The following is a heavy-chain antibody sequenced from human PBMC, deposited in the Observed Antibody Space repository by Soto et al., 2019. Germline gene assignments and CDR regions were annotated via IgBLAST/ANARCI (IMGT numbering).Heavy chain of an antibody. Sequence: SVKVSCKASGYTFTSYSMHWVRQAPGQRLEWMGWINAGNGNTKYSQKFQGRVTITRDTSASTAYMELSSLRSEDTAVYYWARYPSARIYYFDEWGKGNPVPVAS. J-gene: IGHJ4*02. CDR1: GYTFTSYS. D-gene: IGHD3-10*01. V-gene: IGHV1-3*01. CDR2: INAGNGNT. CDR3: ARYPSARIYYFDE.